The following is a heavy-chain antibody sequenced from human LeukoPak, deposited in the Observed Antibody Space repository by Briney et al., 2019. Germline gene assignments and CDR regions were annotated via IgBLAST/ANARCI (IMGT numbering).Heavy chain of an antibody. V-gene: IGHV4-39*01. CDR1: GGSIKSSNYY. Sequence: PSETLSLTCTVSGGSIKSSNYYWIRQTPGKGLEWIGSLYYSGNTYYNPSLKSRGSISVDTSKNQFSLKLSSVTAADTAVYYCARRGGHGGSFDYWGQGTLVTVSS. J-gene: IGHJ4*02. CDR3: ARRGGHGGSFDY. D-gene: IGHD4-23*01. CDR2: LYYSGNT.